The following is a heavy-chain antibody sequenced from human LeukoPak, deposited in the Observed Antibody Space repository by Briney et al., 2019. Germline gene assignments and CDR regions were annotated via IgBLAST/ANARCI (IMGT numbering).Heavy chain of an antibody. CDR2: IYYSGST. CDR1: GGSISSSSYY. V-gene: IGHV4-39*01. J-gene: IGHJ3*02. D-gene: IGHD4-17*01. CDR3: ARQHDYGDYNAFDI. Sequence: SETLSLTCTVSGGSISSSSYYWGWIRQPPGKGLEWIGRIYYSGSTYYNPSLKSRVTISVDTSKNQFSLKLSSVTAADTAVYYCARQHDYGDYNAFDIWGQGTMVTVSS.